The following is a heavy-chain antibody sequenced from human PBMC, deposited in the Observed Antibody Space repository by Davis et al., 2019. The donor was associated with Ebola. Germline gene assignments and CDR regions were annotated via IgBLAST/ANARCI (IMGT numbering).Heavy chain of an antibody. Sequence: GESLKISCAASGFTFSSYAMHWVRQAPGKGLEWVAVISYDGSNKYYADSVKGRFTISRDNSKNTLYLQMNSLRAEDTAVYYCARTEWLVYAFDIWGQGTMVTVSS. J-gene: IGHJ3*02. CDR3: ARTEWLVYAFDI. CDR2: ISYDGSNK. V-gene: IGHV3-30-3*01. CDR1: GFTFSSYA. D-gene: IGHD6-19*01.